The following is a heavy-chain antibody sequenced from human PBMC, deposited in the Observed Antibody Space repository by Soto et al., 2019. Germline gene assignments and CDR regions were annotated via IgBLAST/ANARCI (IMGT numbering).Heavy chain of an antibody. D-gene: IGHD3-10*01. CDR2: INHSGST. CDR1: GGSFSGYY. CDR3: GRGREVSSETMVRGVYGYYYMDV. J-gene: IGHJ6*03. Sequence: PSETLSLTCAVYGGSFSGYYWSWIRQPPGKGLEWIGEINHSGSTNYNPSLKSRVTISVDTSKNQFSLKLSSVTAADTVVYYCGRGREVSSETMVRGVYGYYYMDVWGKGTTVTVSS. V-gene: IGHV4-34*01.